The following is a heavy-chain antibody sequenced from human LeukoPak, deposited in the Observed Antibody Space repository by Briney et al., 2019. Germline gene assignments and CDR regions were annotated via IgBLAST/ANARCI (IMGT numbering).Heavy chain of an antibody. Sequence: ASVKVSCKASGYTFTSYAMNWVRQAPGQGLEWMGWINTNTGNPTYAQGFTGRFVFSLDTSVSTAYLQISSLKAEDTAVYYCATLWDYDILTGYYRVSWFDPWGQGTLVTVSS. CDR1: GYTFTSYA. CDR3: ATLWDYDILTGYYRVSWFDP. J-gene: IGHJ5*02. V-gene: IGHV7-4-1*02. D-gene: IGHD3-9*01. CDR2: INTNTGNP.